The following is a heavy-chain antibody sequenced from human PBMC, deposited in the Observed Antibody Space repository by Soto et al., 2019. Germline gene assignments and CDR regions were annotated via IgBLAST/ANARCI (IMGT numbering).Heavy chain of an antibody. D-gene: IGHD6-13*01. CDR2: LSDSGGSI. J-gene: IGHJ4*02. Sequence: GGSLRLSCTASGFTFSRHAMTWVRQAPGKGLEWVSGLSDSGGSIYYADSVKGRFTISRDNSMNTLYLQMNTPRAEDTAIYYCAKESSSGYAGFFDLWVQGTLDTGTS. CDR3: AKESSSGYAGFFDL. CDR1: GFTFSRHA. V-gene: IGHV3-23*01.